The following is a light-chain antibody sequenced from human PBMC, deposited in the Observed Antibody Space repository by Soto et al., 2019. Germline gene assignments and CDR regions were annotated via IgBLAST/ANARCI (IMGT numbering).Light chain of an antibody. V-gene: IGKV1-27*01. CDR2: AAS. J-gene: IGKJ4*01. CDR1: QGISNS. Sequence: DIQMTQSPSSLSASVGDRVTITCRASQGISNSLAWYQQKPGKVPKLLIYAASTLQSGVPSRFSGSGSGTDFTLTISSLQPEDGATYYCQKYNSAPPLTFGGGTKVEIK. CDR3: QKYNSAPPLT.